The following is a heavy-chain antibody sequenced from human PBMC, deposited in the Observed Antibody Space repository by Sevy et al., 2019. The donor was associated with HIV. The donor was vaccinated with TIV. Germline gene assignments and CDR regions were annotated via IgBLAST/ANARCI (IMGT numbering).Heavy chain of an antibody. CDR1: GFPLSGYY. CDR3: ARESRVGVDDAAGGGVDDAADV. CDR2: IKGDGSET. J-gene: IGHJ3*01. Sequence: GGSLRLSCEASGFPLSGYYMTWIRQAPGKGLEWVANIKGDGSETFYADSVEGRYTISKDNAKNSLFLQIHSLRPEDAGIYYCARESRVGVDDAAGGGVDDAADVWGQGTMVTVSS. D-gene: IGHD3-16*01. V-gene: IGHV3-7*03.